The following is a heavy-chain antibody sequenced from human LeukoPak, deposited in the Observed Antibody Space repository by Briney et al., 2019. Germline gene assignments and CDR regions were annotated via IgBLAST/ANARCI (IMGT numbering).Heavy chain of an antibody. V-gene: IGHV1-8*03. J-gene: IGHJ3*02. CDR1: GYTFTSYD. CDR2: MNPNSGNT. Sequence: ASVKVSCKASGYTFTSYDINWVRQATGQGLEWMGWMNPNSGNTGYAQKFQGRVTITRNTSISTAYMELSSLRSEDTAVYYCARGLAALETTGDAFDIWGQGTMVTVSS. CDR3: ARGLAALETTGDAFDI. D-gene: IGHD1-1*01.